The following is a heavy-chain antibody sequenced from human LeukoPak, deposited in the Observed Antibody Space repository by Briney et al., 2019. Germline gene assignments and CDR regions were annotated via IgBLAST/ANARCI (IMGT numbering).Heavy chain of an antibody. J-gene: IGHJ4*02. D-gene: IGHD6-19*01. CDR1: GGSIIINTHN. CDR2: IYYGGTN. Sequence: PSETLSLTCKVSGGSIIINTHNWAWIRQSPGKGLEWIGSIYYGGTNYYNPSLRSRVTMSVDTSKNQFSLEVRSVTAADTALYFCARHIVPGYSSGWYPNYFDYWGQGTLVTVSS. V-gene: IGHV4-39*01. CDR3: ARHIVPGYSSGWYPNYFDY.